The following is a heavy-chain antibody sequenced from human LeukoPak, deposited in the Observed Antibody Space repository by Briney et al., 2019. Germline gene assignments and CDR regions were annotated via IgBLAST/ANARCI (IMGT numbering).Heavy chain of an antibody. CDR3: ARNYYGSGSP. CDR2: ISSSSSYI. V-gene: IGHV3-21*01. J-gene: IGHJ5*02. CDR1: GFTFSSYS. D-gene: IGHD3-10*01. Sequence: GGSLRLSCAASGFTFSSYSMNWVRQAPGKGLEWVSSISSSSSYIYYADSVRGRFTIARDNAKNSLYLRMNSLRAEDTAVYYCARNYYGSGSPWGQGTLVTVSS.